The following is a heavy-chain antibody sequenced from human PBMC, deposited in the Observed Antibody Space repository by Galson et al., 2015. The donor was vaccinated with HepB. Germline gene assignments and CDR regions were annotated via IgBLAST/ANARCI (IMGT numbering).Heavy chain of an antibody. Sequence: SLRLSCAASGFTFGDYAMSWFRQAPGKGPEWVGFIRSKAYGGTTEYAASVKGRFTISRDDSKSIAYLQMNSLKTEDTAVYYCTRDLWFGESVFFDYWGQGTLVTVSS. V-gene: IGHV3-49*03. CDR3: TRDLWFGESVFFDY. CDR1: GFTFGDYA. D-gene: IGHD3-10*01. J-gene: IGHJ4*02. CDR2: IRSKAYGGTT.